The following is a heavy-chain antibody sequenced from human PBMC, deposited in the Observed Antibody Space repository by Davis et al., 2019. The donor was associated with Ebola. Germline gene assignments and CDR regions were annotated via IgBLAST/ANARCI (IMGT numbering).Heavy chain of an antibody. CDR3: ASSSAHYYDSSGYYSRFGY. V-gene: IGHV1-69*13. Sequence: SVKVSCKASGGTFSTYPIIWVRQAPGQGLEWMGGIIPIFGTANYAQKFQGRVTITADESTSTAYMELSSLRSEDTAVYYCASSSAHYYDSSGYYSRFGYWGQGTLVTVSS. CDR1: GGTFSTYP. CDR2: IIPIFGTA. J-gene: IGHJ4*02. D-gene: IGHD3-22*01.